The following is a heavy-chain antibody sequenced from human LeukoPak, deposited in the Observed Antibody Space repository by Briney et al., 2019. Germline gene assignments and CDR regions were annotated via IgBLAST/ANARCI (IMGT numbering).Heavy chain of an antibody. CDR2: INHSGSP. CDR3: ARDLSDYYGSGSYRPIDAFDI. V-gene: IGHV4-34*01. Sequence: SETLSLTCAVYGGSFSGYYWSWIRQPPGKGLEWIGEINHSGSPNYNPSLKSRVTISMDTSKNQFSLKLSPVTAADTAVYYCARDLSDYYGSGSYRPIDAFDIWGQGTMVTVSS. D-gene: IGHD3-10*01. CDR1: GGSFSGYY. J-gene: IGHJ3*02.